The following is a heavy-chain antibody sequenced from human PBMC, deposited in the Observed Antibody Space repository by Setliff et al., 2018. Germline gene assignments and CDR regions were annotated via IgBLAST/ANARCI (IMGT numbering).Heavy chain of an antibody. D-gene: IGHD2-8*02. CDR3: TVYNTGSSKDHY. Sequence: PSETLSLTCTVSGGSFSGYYWSWIRQPPEKGLESLGYIYSSGNTNYNPSLKSRVTISVDTSKNQFSLKLSSVTAADTALYYSTVYNTGSSKDHYWGQGTPVTVSS. J-gene: IGHJ4*02. CDR1: GGSFSGYY. CDR2: IYSSGNT. V-gene: IGHV4-59*03.